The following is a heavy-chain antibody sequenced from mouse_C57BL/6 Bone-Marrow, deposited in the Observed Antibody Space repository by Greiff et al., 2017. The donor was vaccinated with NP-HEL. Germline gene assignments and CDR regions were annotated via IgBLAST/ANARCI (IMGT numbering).Heavy chain of an antibody. D-gene: IGHD2-1*01. CDR3: ARDGYYGNYVYWYFDV. V-gene: IGHV7-1*01. J-gene: IGHJ1*03. Sequence: EVQLVDSGGGLVQSVRSLRLSCATSGFTFSDFYMEWVRQAPGKGLEWIAASRNKANDYTTEYSASVKGRFIVSRDTSQSILYLQMNALRAEDTAIYYCARDGYYGNYVYWYFDVWGTGTTVTVSS. CDR1: GFTFSDFY. CDR2: SRNKANDYTT.